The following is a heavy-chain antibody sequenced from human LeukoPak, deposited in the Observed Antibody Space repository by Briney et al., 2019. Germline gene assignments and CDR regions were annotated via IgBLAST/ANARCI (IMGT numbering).Heavy chain of an antibody. D-gene: IGHD3-22*01. CDR3: ARETDYYDSSAYYY. J-gene: IGHJ4*02. Sequence: SETLSLTCTVSGGSISSSSHYWGWIRQPPGKGLEWIANIDYSGSTHYNPSLKSRVTISVDTSKNHFSLKVNSVTAADTAVYYCARETDYYDSSAYYYWGQGTLVIVSS. CDR1: GGSISSSSHY. V-gene: IGHV4-39*07. CDR2: IDYSGST.